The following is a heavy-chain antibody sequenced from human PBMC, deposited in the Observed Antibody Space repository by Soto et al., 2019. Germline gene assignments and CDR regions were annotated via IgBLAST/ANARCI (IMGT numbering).Heavy chain of an antibody. CDR1: GYSFTSYW. V-gene: IGHV5-10-1*01. CDR3: ASVGLGVPAAMGYYYYGMDV. J-gene: IGHJ6*02. Sequence: PGESLKISCKGSGYSFTSYWISWVRQMPGKGLEWMGRIDPSDSYTNYSPSFQGHVTISADKSISTAYLQWSSLKASDTAMYYCASVGLGVPAAMGYYYYGMDVWGQGTTVTVSS. D-gene: IGHD2-2*01. CDR2: IDPSDSYT.